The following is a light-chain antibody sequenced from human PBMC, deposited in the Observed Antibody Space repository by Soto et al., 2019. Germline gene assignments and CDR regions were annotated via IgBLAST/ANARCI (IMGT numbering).Light chain of an antibody. CDR3: QQDNAYRT. CDR2: AAS. J-gene: IGKJ1*01. V-gene: IGKV1-17*01. Sequence: SEMTTSSSSLSPSVGDRVTITSRPSQSIRNSLGWYQQKPEKAPKRLIYAASSLQNRVPSRFSGSGSGTEYPLTISSLQPDYLAPYYCQQDNAYRTFGQGTMVDIK. CDR1: QSIRNS.